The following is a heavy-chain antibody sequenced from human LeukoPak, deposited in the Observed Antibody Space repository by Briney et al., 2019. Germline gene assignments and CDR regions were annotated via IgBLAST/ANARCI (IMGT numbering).Heavy chain of an antibody. Sequence: SETLSLTCTVSGGSISSSSYYWGWIRQPPGKGLEWIGSIYYSGSTYYNPPLKSRVTISVDTSKTQFSLKLSSVTAADTAVYYCARHPSYGNYVGNWFDPWGQGTLVTVSS. CDR1: GGSISSSSYY. CDR3: ARHPSYGNYVGNWFDP. CDR2: IYYSGST. D-gene: IGHD4-11*01. V-gene: IGHV4-39*01. J-gene: IGHJ5*02.